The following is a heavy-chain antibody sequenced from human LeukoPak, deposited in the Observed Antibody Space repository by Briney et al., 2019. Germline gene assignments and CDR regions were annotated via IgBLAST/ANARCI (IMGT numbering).Heavy chain of an antibody. CDR3: ARGTYYDFWSGYFQNNWFDP. D-gene: IGHD3-3*01. CDR2: IYTSGST. J-gene: IGHJ5*02. CDR1: GGSISSGSYY. V-gene: IGHV4-61*02. Sequence: SETLSLTCTVSGGSISSGSYYWSWIRQPAGKGLEWIVRIYTSGSTNYNPSLKSRVTISVDTSKNQFSLKLSSVTAADTAVYYRARGTYYDFWSGYFQNNWFDPWGQGTLVTVSS.